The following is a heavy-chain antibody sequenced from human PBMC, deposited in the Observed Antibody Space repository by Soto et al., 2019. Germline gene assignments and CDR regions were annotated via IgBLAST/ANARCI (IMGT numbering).Heavy chain of an antibody. CDR1: GFTFRNYN. V-gene: IGHV3-48*01. J-gene: IGHJ4*02. D-gene: IGHD5-12*01. CDR2: ISGASGTI. Sequence: PGGSLRLSCAASGFTFRNYNMNWVRQAPGKGLEWLSYISGASGTIYYADSMQGRFTISRDNAKNSLYLQMNSLRAEDTAMYYCAAGGGLPRYYWGQGTLVTVSS. CDR3: AAGGGLPRYY.